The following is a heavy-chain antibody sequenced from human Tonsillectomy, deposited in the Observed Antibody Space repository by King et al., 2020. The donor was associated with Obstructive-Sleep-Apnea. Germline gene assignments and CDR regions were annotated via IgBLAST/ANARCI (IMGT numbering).Heavy chain of an antibody. D-gene: IGHD6-6*01. V-gene: IGHV1-46*01. CDR2: INPSGGST. CDR3: ARDPGIAARPVEPGSLFDY. CDR1: GYTFTSYY. Sequence: VQLVQSGAEVKKPGASVKVSCKASGYTFTSYYMHWVRQAPGQGLEWMGIINPSGGSTSYAQKFQGRVTMTRDTSTSTVYMELSSLRSEDTAVYYCARDPGIAARPVEPGSLFDYWGQGTLVTVSS. J-gene: IGHJ4*02.